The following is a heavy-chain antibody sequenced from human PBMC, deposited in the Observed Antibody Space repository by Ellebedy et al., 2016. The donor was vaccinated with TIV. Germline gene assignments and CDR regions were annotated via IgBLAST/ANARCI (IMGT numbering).Heavy chain of an antibody. CDR2: ISTNGVTT. CDR3: ARSAGSGTYVHWFDP. D-gene: IGHD3-10*01. V-gene: IGHV3-23*01. J-gene: IGHJ5*02. CDR1: GFTFSNYA. Sequence: GESLKISCAASGFTFSNYAMNWVRQAPGKGLKWVSSISTNGVTTPYADSVKGRFTISRDNSKNMLYLQMNNPGVEDTAVYYCARSAGSGTYVHWFDPWGQGTLVTVSS.